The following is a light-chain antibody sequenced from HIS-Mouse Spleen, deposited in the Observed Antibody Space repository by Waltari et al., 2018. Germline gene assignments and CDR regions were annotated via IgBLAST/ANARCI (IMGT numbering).Light chain of an antibody. J-gene: IGLJ1*01. CDR3: AAWDDSLNGNYV. V-gene: IGLV1-44*01. Sequence: QSVLTQPPSASGTPGQRVTIPCSVSSSNIGSNTLNWYQQLPGTAPKLLIYSNNQRPSGVPDRFSGSKSGTSASLAISGLQSEDEADYYCAAWDDSLNGNYVFGTGTKVTVI. CDR1: SSNIGSNT. CDR2: SNN.